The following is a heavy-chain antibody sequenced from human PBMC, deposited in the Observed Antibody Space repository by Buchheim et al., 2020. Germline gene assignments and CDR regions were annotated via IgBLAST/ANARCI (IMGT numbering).Heavy chain of an antibody. V-gene: IGHV4-30-4*01. Sequence: QVQLQESGPGLVKPSQTLSLTCTISGGSISSGDYYWSWIRQPPGKGLEWIGYIYYSGSTYYNPSLKSRVTISVDTSKNQFSLKLSSVTAADTAVYYCARDIGSGNYWGTHYYYYGMDVWGQGTT. J-gene: IGHJ6*02. D-gene: IGHD3-10*01. CDR1: GGSISSGDYY. CDR2: IYYSGST. CDR3: ARDIGSGNYWGTHYYYYGMDV.